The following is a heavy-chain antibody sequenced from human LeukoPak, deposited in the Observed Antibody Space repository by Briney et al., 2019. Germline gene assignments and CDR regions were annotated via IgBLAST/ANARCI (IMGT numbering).Heavy chain of an antibody. CDR3: ARGPLSRDVDIVATDAKNLFDY. CDR1: GGSFSGYY. J-gene: IGHJ4*02. V-gene: IGHV4-34*01. D-gene: IGHD5-12*01. Sequence: SETLSLTCAVYGGSFSGYYWSWIRQPPGKGLEWVGEINHSGSTNYNTSLKSQVPISVATTKNQFSLKLSSVTAADTAVYYWARGPLSRDVDIVATDAKNLFDYWGQGTLVTVSS. CDR2: INHSGST.